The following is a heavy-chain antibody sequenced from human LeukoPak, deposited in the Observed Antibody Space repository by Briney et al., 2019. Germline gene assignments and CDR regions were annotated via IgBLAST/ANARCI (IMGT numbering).Heavy chain of an antibody. Sequence: GSLRLSCAASGFTFSSYAMSWVRQAPGKGLEWVSAISGSGGSTYYADSVKGRFTISRDNSKNTLYLQMNSLRAEDTAVYYCAKDHRDYYYYYMDVWGKGTTVTVSS. CDR3: AKDHRDYYYYYMDV. V-gene: IGHV3-23*01. J-gene: IGHJ6*03. CDR1: GFTFSSYA. CDR2: ISGSGGST. D-gene: IGHD1-14*01.